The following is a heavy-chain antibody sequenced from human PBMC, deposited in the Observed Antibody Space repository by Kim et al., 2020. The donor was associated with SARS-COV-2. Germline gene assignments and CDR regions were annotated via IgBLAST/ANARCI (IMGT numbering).Heavy chain of an antibody. CDR3: ARDERRCGGGGCYPGDY. Sequence: GGSLRLSCAASGFTFSSYAMTWVRQAPGKGLEWVSAMSGSGESIYYADSVKGRFTISRDNSKNTLYLEMNSLRAEDTAVYYCARDERRCGGGGCYPGDYWGQGTLVTVSS. CDR2: MSGSGESI. V-gene: IGHV3-23*01. J-gene: IGHJ4*02. D-gene: IGHD2-21*01. CDR1: GFTFSSYA.